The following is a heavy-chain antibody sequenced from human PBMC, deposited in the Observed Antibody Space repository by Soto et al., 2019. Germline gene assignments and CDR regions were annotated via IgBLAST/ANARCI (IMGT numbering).Heavy chain of an antibody. CDR3: AADLLRYYYMDV. CDR2: IVVGSGNT. J-gene: IGHJ6*03. CDR1: GLTFTSTA. V-gene: IGHV1-58*02. Sequence: GASVKVSCKASGLTFTSTAMQWVRQARGQRLEWIGWIVVGSGNTNYAQKFQERVTITRDMSTSTAYMELSSLRSEDTAVYYCAADLLRYYYMDVWGKGTTVSAP.